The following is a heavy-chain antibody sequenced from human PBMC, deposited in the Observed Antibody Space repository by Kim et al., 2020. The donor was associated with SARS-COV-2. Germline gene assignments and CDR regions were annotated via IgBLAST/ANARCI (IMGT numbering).Heavy chain of an antibody. V-gene: IGHV4-34*01. CDR3: ARIYGSGPSFDP. D-gene: IGHD3-10*01. J-gene: IGHJ5*02. Sequence: NYNPSLKSRVTISVDTSKSQFSLKLSSVTAADTAVYYCARIYGSGPSFDPWGQGTLVTVSS.